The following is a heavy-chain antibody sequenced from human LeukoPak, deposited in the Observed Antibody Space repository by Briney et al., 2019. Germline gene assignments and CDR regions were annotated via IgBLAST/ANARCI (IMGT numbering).Heavy chain of an antibody. V-gene: IGHV4-34*01. D-gene: IGHD4-17*01. CDR1: GGSFSGYY. CDR2: INHSGST. CDR3: ARVMTTVTTETPSFDY. Sequence: SETLSLTCAVYGGSFSGYYWSWIRQPPGKGLEWIGEINHSGSTNYNPSLKSRVTIPVDTSKNQFSLKLSSVTAADTAVYYCARVMTTVTTETPSFDYWGQGTLVTVSS. J-gene: IGHJ4*02.